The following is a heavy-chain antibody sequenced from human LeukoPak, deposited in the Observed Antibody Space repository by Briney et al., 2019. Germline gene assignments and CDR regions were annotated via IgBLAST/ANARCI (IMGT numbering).Heavy chain of an antibody. D-gene: IGHD1-14*01. Sequence: GGSLRLSCAASGFTVSSNYMSWVRQAPGKGLEWVSAFSGSGGDTYYADSVKGRFTISRDNSKNTLYLQMNSLRVDDTAVYYCAKSRSPGFDHWGQGTLVTVSS. CDR2: FSGSGGDT. CDR1: GFTVSSNY. CDR3: AKSRSPGFDH. J-gene: IGHJ4*02. V-gene: IGHV3-23*01.